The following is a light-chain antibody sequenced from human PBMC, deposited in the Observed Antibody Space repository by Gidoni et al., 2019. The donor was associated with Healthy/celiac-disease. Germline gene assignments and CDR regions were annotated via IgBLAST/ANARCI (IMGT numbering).Light chain of an antibody. CDR2: DTS. J-gene: IGLJ3*02. V-gene: IGLV7-46*01. CDR1: TGAVTSGHY. CDR3: LLSYSGAWV. Sequence: QAVAPPDPSLTVSPGGTFTLTFGSSTGAVTSGHYPYWFQQKPGHAPRTLIYDTSNNHSWTPARFSGSLLGGKAALTLSGAQPEDEAEYYCLLSYSGAWVFGGGTKLTVL.